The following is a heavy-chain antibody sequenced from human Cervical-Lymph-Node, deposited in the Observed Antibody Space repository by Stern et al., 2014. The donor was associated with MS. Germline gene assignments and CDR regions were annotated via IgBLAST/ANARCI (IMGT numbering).Heavy chain of an antibody. V-gene: IGHV1-2*04. CDR2: INPNSGGT. Sequence: DQLVESGAEVKKPGASVKVSCKASGYTFTGYYMHWVRQAPGQGLEWMGWINPNSGGTNYAQKFQGWVTMTRDTSISTAYMELSRLRSDDTAVYYCAREEVAVAGYYGMDVWGQGTTVTVSS. CDR1: GYTFTGYY. D-gene: IGHD6-19*01. J-gene: IGHJ6*02. CDR3: AREEVAVAGYYGMDV.